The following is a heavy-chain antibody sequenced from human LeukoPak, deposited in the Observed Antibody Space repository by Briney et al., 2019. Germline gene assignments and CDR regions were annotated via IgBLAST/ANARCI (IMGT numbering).Heavy chain of an antibody. V-gene: IGHV4-59*01. CDR2: IYYSGST. CDR1: GGSISSYY. D-gene: IGHD3-22*01. J-gene: IGHJ5*02. CDR3: ARGPFYYDSSGYCKNWFYP. Sequence: SETLSLTCTASGGSISSYYWSWIRQPPGKGLEWLGYIYYSGSTNYYPYLKSRVTISVDTSKIQCSLKLSSVTAADTAVYYCARGPFYYDSSGYCKNWFYPCGQGTLVTVSS.